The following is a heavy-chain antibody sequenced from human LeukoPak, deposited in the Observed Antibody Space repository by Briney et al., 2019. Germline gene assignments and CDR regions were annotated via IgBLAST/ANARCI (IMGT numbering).Heavy chain of an antibody. Sequence: GGSLRLSCAASGFTFSSYAMHWVRQAPGKGLEWVAAIWYDGNNKYYADSVKGRFTISRDNSKNTLYLQMNSLRAEDTAVYYCARGIGYNYVDFDYWGQGTLVTVSS. D-gene: IGHD5-24*01. J-gene: IGHJ4*02. V-gene: IGHV3-33*01. CDR1: GFTFSSYA. CDR3: ARGIGYNYVDFDY. CDR2: IWYDGNNK.